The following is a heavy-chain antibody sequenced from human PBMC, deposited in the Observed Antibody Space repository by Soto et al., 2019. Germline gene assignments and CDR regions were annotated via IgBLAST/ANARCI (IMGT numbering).Heavy chain of an antibody. CDR1: GGSISSGGYY. CDR2: IYYSGST. Sequence: QVQLQESGPGLVKPSQTLSLTCTVSGGSISSGGYYWSWIRQHPGKGLEWIGYIYYSGSTYYNPSLKSRVTISADTSKNQFSPKLSSVTAAYTAVYFCARDSGSFVGGGLWGQGTLVTVSS. V-gene: IGHV4-31*03. J-gene: IGHJ4*02. CDR3: ARDSGSFVGGGL. D-gene: IGHD1-26*01.